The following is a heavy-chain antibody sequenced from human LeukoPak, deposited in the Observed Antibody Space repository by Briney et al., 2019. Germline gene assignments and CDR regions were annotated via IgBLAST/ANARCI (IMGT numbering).Heavy chain of an antibody. V-gene: IGHV4-34*01. Sequence: SETLSLTCAVYGGSFSGYYWSWIRQPPGKGLEWIGEINHSGSTNYNPSLKSRVTISVDTSKNQFSLKLSSVTAADTAVYYCARLGRRVPGNYWGQGTLVTVSS. D-gene: IGHD3-10*01. CDR2: INHSGST. CDR1: GGSFSGYY. J-gene: IGHJ4*02. CDR3: ARLGRRVPGNY.